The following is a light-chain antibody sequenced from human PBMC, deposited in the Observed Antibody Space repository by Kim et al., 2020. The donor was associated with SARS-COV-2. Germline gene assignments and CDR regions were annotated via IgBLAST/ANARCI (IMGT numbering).Light chain of an antibody. V-gene: IGLV5-45*01. J-gene: IGLJ3*02. CDR1: SGVDVGAYR. Sequence: LTGALRSGVDVGAYRINWYQQRPGSPPQYLLRYNSESDKQQGSGVPSRFSGSKDASANAWILLISGLQSEDEADYYCVIWHSSTWVFGGGTQLTVL. CDR3: VIWHSSTWV. CDR2: YNSESDK.